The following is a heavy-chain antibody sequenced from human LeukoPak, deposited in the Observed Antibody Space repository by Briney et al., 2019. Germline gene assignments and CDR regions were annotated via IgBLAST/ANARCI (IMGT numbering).Heavy chain of an antibody. Sequence: SETLSLTCTVSGGSISTYYWSWIRQPPGKGLEWIGYIYYSGSTNYNPSLKSRVIISVDMSKNQFSLKLSSVAAADTAVYYCARDYGDYFDYWGQGTLVTVSS. V-gene: IGHV4-59*01. CDR1: GGSISTYY. CDR2: IYYSGST. D-gene: IGHD4-17*01. CDR3: ARDYGDYFDY. J-gene: IGHJ4*02.